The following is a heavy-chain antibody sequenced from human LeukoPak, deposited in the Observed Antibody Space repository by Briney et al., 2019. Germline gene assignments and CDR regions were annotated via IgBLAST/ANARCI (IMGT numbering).Heavy chain of an antibody. CDR1: GGSISSSSYY. D-gene: IGHD5-12*01. CDR2: IYYSGCT. CDR3: ARVKRVSWLRRITSGNMDV. Sequence: SETLSLTCTVSGGSISSSSYYWGWIRQPPGKGLERIGSIYYSGCTYYNPSLKSRVTISVDTSKNQFSLKLSSVTAADTAVYYCARVKRVSWLRRITSGNMDVWGKGTTVTVSS. J-gene: IGHJ6*03. V-gene: IGHV4-39*07.